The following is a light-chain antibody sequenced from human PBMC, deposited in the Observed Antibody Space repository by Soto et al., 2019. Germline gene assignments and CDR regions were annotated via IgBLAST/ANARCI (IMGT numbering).Light chain of an antibody. CDR3: QQYGGSLPWT. CDR1: QSVSSSY. Sequence: EIVLTQSPGTLSLSPGERATLSCRASQSVSSSYLTWYQQKPGQAPRLLIYGASSRATGIPDRFSGSGSGTDFTRTISRLEPEDFAVFSCQQYGGSLPWTFGQGTKVEIK. V-gene: IGKV3-20*01. J-gene: IGKJ1*01. CDR2: GAS.